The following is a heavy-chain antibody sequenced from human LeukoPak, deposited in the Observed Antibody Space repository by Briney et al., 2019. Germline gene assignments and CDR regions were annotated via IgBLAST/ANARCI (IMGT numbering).Heavy chain of an antibody. CDR1: GFTFSNAW. D-gene: IGHD6-19*01. CDR3: TDSGTVAGTPFDY. Sequence: GGSLRLSCAASGFTFSNAWMSWVRQAPGKGLEWVGRIKRKTDGGTTDYAAPVKGRFTISRDDSKNTLYLQMNSLKTEDTAVYYCTDSGTVAGTPFDYWGQGTLVTVSS. J-gene: IGHJ4*02. CDR2: IKRKTDGGTT. V-gene: IGHV3-15*01.